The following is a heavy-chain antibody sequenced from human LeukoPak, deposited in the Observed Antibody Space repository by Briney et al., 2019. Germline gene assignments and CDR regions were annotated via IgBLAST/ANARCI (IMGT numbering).Heavy chain of an antibody. V-gene: IGHV1-69*05. CDR2: IIPIFGTA. D-gene: IGHD2-2*01. Sequence: ASVKVSCKASGGTFSSYAIGWVRQAPGQGLEWMGGIIPIFGTANYAQKFQGRVTITTDESTSTAYMELSSLRSEDTAVYYCARLGGYCSSTSCTNFDYWGQGTLATVSS. CDR3: ARLGGYCSSTSCTNFDY. CDR1: GGTFSSYA. J-gene: IGHJ4*02.